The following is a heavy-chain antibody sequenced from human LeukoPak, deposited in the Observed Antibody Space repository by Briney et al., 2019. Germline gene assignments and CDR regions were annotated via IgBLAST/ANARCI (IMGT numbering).Heavy chain of an antibody. D-gene: IGHD3-10*02. CDR2: IRYDGSNK. J-gene: IGHJ4*02. Sequence: PGGSLRLSCAASGFTFSSYGMHWVRQAPGKGLEWVTFIRYDGSNKFYADSVKGRFTISRDNSKNTLYLQMNNLGVEDTAAYYCAILSVPGDYFDYWGQGTLVTVSS. CDR1: GFTFSSYG. CDR3: AILSVPGDYFDY. V-gene: IGHV3-30*02.